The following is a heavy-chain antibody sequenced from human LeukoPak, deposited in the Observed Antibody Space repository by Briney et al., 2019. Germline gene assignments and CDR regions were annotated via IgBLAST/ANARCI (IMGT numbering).Heavy chain of an antibody. D-gene: IGHD1-26*01. CDR2: FDPEDGET. V-gene: IGHV1-24*01. Sequence: GASVKVSCKASGYIFTDYYMHWVRQAPGKGLEWMGGFDPEDGETIYAQKFQGRVTMTEDTSTDTAYMELSSLRSEDTAVYYCATDRGRCVVGASMGLWGQGTLVTVSS. J-gene: IGHJ4*02. CDR1: GYIFTDYY. CDR3: ATDRGRCVVGASMGL.